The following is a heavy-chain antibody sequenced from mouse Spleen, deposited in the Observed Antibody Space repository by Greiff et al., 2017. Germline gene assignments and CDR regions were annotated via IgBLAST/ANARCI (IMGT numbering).Heavy chain of an antibody. CDR1: GFTFSDYY. CDR3: ARRGNSYAMDY. J-gene: IGHJ4*01. Sequence: EVMLVESGGGLVQPGGSLKLSCATSGFTFSDYYMYWVRQTPEKRLEWVAYISNGGGSTYYPDTVKGRFTISRDNAKNTLYLQMSRLKSEDTAMYYCARRGNSYAMDYWGQGTSVTVSS. D-gene: IGHD2-1*01. CDR2: ISNGGGST. V-gene: IGHV5-12*02.